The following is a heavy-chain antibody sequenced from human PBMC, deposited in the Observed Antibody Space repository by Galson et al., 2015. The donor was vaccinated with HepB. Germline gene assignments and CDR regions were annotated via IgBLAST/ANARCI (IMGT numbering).Heavy chain of an antibody. D-gene: IGHD6-19*01. V-gene: IGHV3-21*01. CDR3: ARDPEYSSGWYWTSDNWFDP. CDR1: GFTFSSYS. CDR2: ISSSSSYI. J-gene: IGHJ5*02. Sequence: SLRLSCAASGFTFSSYSMNWVRQAPGKGLEWVSSISSSSSYIYYADSVKGRFTISRDNAKNSLYLQMNSLRAEDTAVYYCARDPEYSSGWYWTSDNWFDPWGQGTLVTVSS.